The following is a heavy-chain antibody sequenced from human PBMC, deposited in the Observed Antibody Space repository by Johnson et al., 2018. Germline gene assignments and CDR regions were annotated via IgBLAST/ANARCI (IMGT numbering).Heavy chain of an antibody. J-gene: IGHJ6*02. D-gene: IGHD4-17*01. CDR2: ISYDGSNK. CDR3: AKGIIYGDYYYGMDV. Sequence: QVQLVQSGGGVVQPGRSLRLSCAASGFTFSSYGMHWVRQAPGKGLEWVAVISYDGSNKYYADSVKGRFTISRDNSKNTLYLQMNSLRAEDTAVYYCAKGIIYGDYYYGMDVWGQGTTVIVSS. V-gene: IGHV3-30*18. CDR1: GFTFSSYG.